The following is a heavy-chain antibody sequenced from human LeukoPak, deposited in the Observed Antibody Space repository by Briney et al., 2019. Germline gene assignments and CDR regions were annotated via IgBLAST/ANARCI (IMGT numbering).Heavy chain of an antibody. CDR2: ISYDGSNK. CDR1: GFTFSSYA. J-gene: IGHJ6*02. D-gene: IGHD3-9*01. V-gene: IGHV3-30-3*01. Sequence: PGGSLRLSCAASGFTFSSYAMHWVRQAPGKGLEWVAVISYDGSNKYYADSVKGRFTISRDNSKNTLYLQMNSLRAEDTAVYYCASRTYDTLTGYYYYGMDVWGQGTTVTVSS. CDR3: ASRTYDTLTGYYYYGMDV.